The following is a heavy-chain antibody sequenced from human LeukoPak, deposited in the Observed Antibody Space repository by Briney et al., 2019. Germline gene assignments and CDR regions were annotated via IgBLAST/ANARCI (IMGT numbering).Heavy chain of an antibody. CDR2: IYYSGST. V-gene: IGHV4-59*01. J-gene: IGHJ3*02. D-gene: IGHD3-10*01. Sequence: PSETLSLTCKVSDDSISNYYWSWIRQPPGKGLEWIGYIYYSGSTSYNPSLKSRVTISVDTSKNQFSLKLSSVTAADTAVYYCARPSMVRGSFYAFDIWGQGTMVTVSS. CDR1: DDSISNYY. CDR3: ARPSMVRGSFYAFDI.